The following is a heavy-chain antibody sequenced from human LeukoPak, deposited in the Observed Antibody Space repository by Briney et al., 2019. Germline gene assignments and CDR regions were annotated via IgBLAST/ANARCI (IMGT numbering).Heavy chain of an antibody. D-gene: IGHD1/OR15-1a*01. CDR2: INHSGST. J-gene: IGHJ4*02. CDR1: GGSFSGYY. V-gene: IGHV4-34*01. CDR3: ARGKDWNNSN. Sequence: SETLSLTCAVYGGSFSGYYWSWIRQPPGKGLEWIGEINHSGSTNYNPSLKSRVTISVDTSKNRFSLKLSSVTAADTAVYYCARGKDWNNSNWGQGTLVTVSS.